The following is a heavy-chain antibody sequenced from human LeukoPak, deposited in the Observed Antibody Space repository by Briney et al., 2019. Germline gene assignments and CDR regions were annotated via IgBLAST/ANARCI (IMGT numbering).Heavy chain of an antibody. CDR2: ISGSGGTI. D-gene: IGHD2-15*01. J-gene: IGHJ6*02. Sequence: GGSLRLSCAASGFTFSSYEMNWVRQAPGKGLEGISYISGSGGTIYYADSMKGRFTISRDNAKNSLDLQISSLRAEDTAVYYCASLRQFRSGGTWYGLDVWGQGSTVTVSS. CDR3: ASLRQFRSGGTWYGLDV. CDR1: GFTFSSYE. V-gene: IGHV3-48*03.